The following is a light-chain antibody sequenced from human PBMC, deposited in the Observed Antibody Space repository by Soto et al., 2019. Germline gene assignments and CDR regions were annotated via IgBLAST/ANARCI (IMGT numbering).Light chain of an antibody. CDR3: QQYGSSPT. J-gene: IGKJ1*01. V-gene: IGKV3-20*01. CDR2: GAS. CDR1: QSVDNY. Sequence: EIVLTQSPATLSVSPGERATLSCRASQSVDNYLDWYQQKPGQAPRLLIYGASSRATGIPDRFSGSGSGTDFTLTISRLEPEDFAVYYCQQYGSSPTFGQGTKVDIK.